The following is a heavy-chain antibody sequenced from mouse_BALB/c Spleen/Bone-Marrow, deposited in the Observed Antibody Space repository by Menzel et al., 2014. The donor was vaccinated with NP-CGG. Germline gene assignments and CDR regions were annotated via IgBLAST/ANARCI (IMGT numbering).Heavy chain of an antibody. CDR2: ISYSGST. CDR1: GYSITSDYA. J-gene: IGHJ4*01. V-gene: IGHV3-2*02. CDR3: ARKALYYAMDY. Sequence: EVKLLESGPGLVKPSQSLSLTCTVTGYSITSDYAWNWIRQFPGNKLEWMGYISYSGSTSYNPSLKSRISITRDTSKNQFFLQLNSVTTEDTATYYCARKALYYAMDYWGQGTSVTVPS.